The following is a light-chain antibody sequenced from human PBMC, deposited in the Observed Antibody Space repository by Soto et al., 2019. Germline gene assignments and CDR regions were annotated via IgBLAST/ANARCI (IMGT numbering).Light chain of an antibody. V-gene: IGKV1-39*01. CDR2: AAS. CDR3: QQSYSTPYT. J-gene: IGKJ2*01. CDR1: QSISSY. Sequence: DIQMTQSPSSLSASVGDRVTITSRASQSISSYLNWYQQKPGKAPKLLIYAASRLQSGVPSRFSGSGSGTDFTLTISSLQPEDFATYYCQQSYSTPYTFGQGTKLEIK.